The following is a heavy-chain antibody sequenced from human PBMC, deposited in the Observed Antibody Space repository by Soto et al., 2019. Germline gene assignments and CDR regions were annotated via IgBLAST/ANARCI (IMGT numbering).Heavy chain of an antibody. CDR3: ASRHCSGGSCYNPVFDS. V-gene: IGHV4-39*01. CDR2: IFFTGNI. D-gene: IGHD2-15*01. CDR1: GASLSSISYY. J-gene: IGHJ4*02. Sequence: QLQLQESGPGLVKPSETLSLNCTVSGASLSSISYYWGWIRQPPGKGLEWVGSIFFTGNIYYNPSIKSRVTISVDTSRNQFSLMVNSVTAADTAVYYCASRHCSGGSCYNPVFDSWGQGALVTVSS.